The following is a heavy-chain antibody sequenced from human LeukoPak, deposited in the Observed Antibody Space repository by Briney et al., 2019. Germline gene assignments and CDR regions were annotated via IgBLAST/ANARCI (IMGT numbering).Heavy chain of an antibody. Sequence: GGSLRLSCAASGFTFSSYAMSWVRQAPGKGLEWVSAISGSGGSTYYADSVKGRFTISRDNSKNTLYLQMNSLRAEDTAVYYCAKGGYDFWSGYYGYWGQGTLVTVSS. J-gene: IGHJ4*02. D-gene: IGHD3-3*01. CDR1: GFTFSSYA. V-gene: IGHV3-23*01. CDR2: ISGSGGST. CDR3: AKGGYDFWSGYYGY.